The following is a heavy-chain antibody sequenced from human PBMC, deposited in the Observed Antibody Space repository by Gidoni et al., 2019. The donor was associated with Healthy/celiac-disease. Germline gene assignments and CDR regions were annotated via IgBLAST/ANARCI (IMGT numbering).Heavy chain of an antibody. V-gene: IGHV3-23*01. CDR3: AKRALDYPVDYYFDY. D-gene: IGHD5-12*01. Sequence: EVQLLESGGGSVQPGGSLRLSCAASGFTFSSHAMSWVRQAPGKGLEWVSVISGSGGSTYYADSVKGRFTISRDNSKNTLFLQMNSLRAEDTAVYYCAKRALDYPVDYYFDYWGQGTLVTVSS. J-gene: IGHJ4*02. CDR1: GFTFSSHA. CDR2: ISGSGGST.